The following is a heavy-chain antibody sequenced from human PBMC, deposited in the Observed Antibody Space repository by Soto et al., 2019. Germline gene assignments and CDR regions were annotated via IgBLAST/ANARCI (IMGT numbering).Heavy chain of an antibody. Sequence: EVQLLESGGGLVQPGGSLRLSCAASGFTFSSFAMSWVRQAPGKGLEWVSGISRSGGTTYYADSVKGRFTISRDNSKHTLYLQVNSLRAEDTAVYYCAKAPGSGWLSDYWGQGTLVTVSS. CDR1: GFTFSSFA. J-gene: IGHJ4*02. V-gene: IGHV3-23*01. D-gene: IGHD6-19*01. CDR2: ISRSGGTT. CDR3: AKAPGSGWLSDY.